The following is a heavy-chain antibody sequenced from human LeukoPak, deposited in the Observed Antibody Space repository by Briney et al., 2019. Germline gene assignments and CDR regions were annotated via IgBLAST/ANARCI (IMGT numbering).Heavy chain of an antibody. V-gene: IGHV3-30*02. J-gene: IGHJ6*03. Sequence: PGGSLRLSCAASGFTFSSYGLHWVRQAPGMGLEWVTFIRYDGTDKYYADSVKGRFTISRDDSENTLYLQMNSLRPEDTAVYYCAKGVYYCSSSTCPQYYYYMDVWGKGTTVTVSS. CDR1: GFTFSSYG. D-gene: IGHD2-2*01. CDR2: IRYDGTDK. CDR3: AKGVYYCSSSTCPQYYYYMDV.